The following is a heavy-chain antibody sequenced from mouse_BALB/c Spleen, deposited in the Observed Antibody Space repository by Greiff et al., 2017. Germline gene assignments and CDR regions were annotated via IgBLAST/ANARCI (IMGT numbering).Heavy chain of an antibody. V-gene: IGHV3-8*02. J-gene: IGHJ4*01. CDR2: ISYSGST. CDR3: ASPITTVVGHAMDY. D-gene: IGHD1-1*01. Sequence: EVKLVESGPSLVKPSQTLSLTSSVTGDSITSGYWNWIRKFPGNKLEYMGYISYSGSTYYNPSLKSRISITRDTSKNQYYLQLYSVTTEDTATYYCASPITTVVGHAMDYWGQGTSVTVSS. CDR1: GDSITSGY.